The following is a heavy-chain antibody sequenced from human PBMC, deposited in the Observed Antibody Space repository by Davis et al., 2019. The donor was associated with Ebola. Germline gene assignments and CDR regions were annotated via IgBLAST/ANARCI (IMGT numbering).Heavy chain of an antibody. CDR1: GFTFGNFW. CDR2: INKDGSEK. CDR3: ARGVAVGGFYFDY. D-gene: IGHD6-19*01. V-gene: IGHV3-7*03. Sequence: GESLKISCAASGFTFGNFWMSWVRQAPGKGLEWVANINKDGSEKYYVDSVKGRFTVSRDNTKNSLYLQMNSLRAEDTAVYFCARGVAVGGFYFDYWGQGTLVTVSS. J-gene: IGHJ4*02.